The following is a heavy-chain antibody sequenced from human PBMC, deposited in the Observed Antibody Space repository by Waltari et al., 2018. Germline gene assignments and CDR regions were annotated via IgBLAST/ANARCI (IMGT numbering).Heavy chain of an antibody. J-gene: IGHJ5*02. V-gene: IGHV1-18*01. CDR3: ARDLATGWLRVDWFDP. D-gene: IGHD5-12*01. CDR2: ISAYNGNT. Sequence: QVQLVQSGAEVKKPGASVKVSCKASGYTFTSYGISWVRQAPGQGLEWMGWISAYNGNTNYAQKLQGRVTMPTDTSTSTAYMELRSLGSDDPAVYYCARDLATGWLRVDWFDPWGQGTLVTVSS. CDR1: GYTFTSYG.